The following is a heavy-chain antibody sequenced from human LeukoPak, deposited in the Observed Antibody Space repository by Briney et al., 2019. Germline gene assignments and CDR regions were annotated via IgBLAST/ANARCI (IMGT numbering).Heavy chain of an antibody. CDR2: ISSSSSTI. CDR3: ALLNGVGY. D-gene: IGHD1-26*01. J-gene: IGHJ4*02. Sequence: QSGGSLTLSCAASGITFRSYGMHWVRQAPGKGLEWVSYISSSSSTIYYADSVKGRFTISRDNAKNSLFLQMNSLRAEDTAIYYCALLNGVGYWGQGTLVTVSS. CDR1: GITFRSYG. V-gene: IGHV3-48*01.